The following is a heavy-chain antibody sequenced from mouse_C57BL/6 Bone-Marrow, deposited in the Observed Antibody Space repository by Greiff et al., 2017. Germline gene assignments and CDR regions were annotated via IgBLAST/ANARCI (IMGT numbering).Heavy chain of an antibody. CDR2: ISDGGSYT. J-gene: IGHJ1*03. Sequence: EVQRVESGGGLVKPGGSLKLSCAASGFTFSSYAMSWVRQTPEKRLEWVATISDGGSYTYYPDNVKGRFTITRDNAKNTLYLQMSHLKSEDTALYYCARALWHWYFEVWGTGTTVTVSA. V-gene: IGHV5-4*01. CDR3: ARALWHWYFEV. D-gene: IGHD1-1*02. CDR1: GFTFSSYA.